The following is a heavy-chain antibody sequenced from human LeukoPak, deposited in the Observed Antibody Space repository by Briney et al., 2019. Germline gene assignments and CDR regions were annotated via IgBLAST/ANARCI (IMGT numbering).Heavy chain of an antibody. V-gene: IGHV3-23*01. J-gene: IGHJ4*02. CDR2: ISDTGGST. CDR3: AKGSSGCDFDY. CDR1: GFTFSSYV. Sequence: GGSLRLSCAASGFTFSSYVMNWVRQAPGKGLEWVSAISDTGGSTYYADSVRGRFTISRDNSKNTLYLQMNSLRAEDTAVYYCAKGSSGCDFDYWGQGTVVTVSS. D-gene: IGHD6-19*01.